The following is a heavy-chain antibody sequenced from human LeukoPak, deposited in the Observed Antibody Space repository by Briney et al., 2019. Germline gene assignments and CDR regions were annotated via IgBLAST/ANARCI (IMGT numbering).Heavy chain of an antibody. Sequence: PSETLSLTCTVSGGSISSYYWSWIRQPAGKGLEWIGRIYTSGSTNYNPSLKSRVTMSVDTSKNQFSLKLSSVTAADTAVYYCAREIFYDILSNYYYYMDVWGKGTTVTISS. CDR2: IYTSGST. CDR1: GGSISSYY. V-gene: IGHV4-4*07. CDR3: AREIFYDILSNYYYYMDV. J-gene: IGHJ6*03. D-gene: IGHD3-9*01.